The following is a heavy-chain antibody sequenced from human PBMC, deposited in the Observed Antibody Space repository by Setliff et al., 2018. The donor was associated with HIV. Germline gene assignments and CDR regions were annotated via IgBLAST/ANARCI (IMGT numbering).Heavy chain of an antibody. D-gene: IGHD3-22*01. CDR2: IKSKTDGGTT. V-gene: IGHV3-15*01. J-gene: IGHJ4*02. CDR3: TTDSYYYDSSGYPAED. Sequence: GGSLRLSCAASGFTFSNAWMSWVRQAPGKGLEWVGRIKSKTDGGTTDYAAPVKGRFTISRDDSKNTLYLQMNSLKTEDTAVYYCTTDSYYYDSSGYPAEDWGQGTLVTVSS. CDR1: GFTFSNAW.